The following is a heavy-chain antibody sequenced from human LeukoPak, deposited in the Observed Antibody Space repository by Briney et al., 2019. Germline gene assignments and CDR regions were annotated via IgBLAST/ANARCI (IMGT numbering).Heavy chain of an antibody. CDR3: ARHRYWNWFDP. CDR2: IYYCGST. V-gene: IGHV4-59*08. J-gene: IGHJ5*02. D-gene: IGHD1-14*01. CDR1: CGSISSYY. Sequence: SETLSLTCTVSCGSISSYYWSWIRQPPGKGLEWIGYIYYCGSTNYNPSLKSRVTISVDTSKNQFSLKLSSVTAADTAVYYCARHRYWNWFDPWGQGTLVTVSS.